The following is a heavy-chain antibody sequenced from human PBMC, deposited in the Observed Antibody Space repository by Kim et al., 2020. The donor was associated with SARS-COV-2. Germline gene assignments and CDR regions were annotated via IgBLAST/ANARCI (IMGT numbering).Heavy chain of an antibody. CDR3: ARAWLRRFDY. Sequence: SRYYADAVKGIFIISRDNSKNTLYLQMNSLRAEDAAVYYCARAWLRRFDYWDQGSLVTVSS. CDR2: SR. J-gene: IGHJ4*02. D-gene: IGHD5-12*01. V-gene: IGHV3-66*01.